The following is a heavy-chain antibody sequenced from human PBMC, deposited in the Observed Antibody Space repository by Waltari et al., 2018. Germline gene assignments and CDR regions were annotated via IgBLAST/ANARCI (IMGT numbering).Heavy chain of an antibody. CDR1: GGTFSSYA. D-gene: IGHD3-10*01. V-gene: IGHV1-69*01. Sequence: QVQLVQSGAEVKKPGYSVKFSCKASGGTFSSYAISWVRQAPGQGLDWMGGSIPSFGKANDAQKFQGRVTITADESTSTAYRELSSLRSEDTAVYYCARDRWFGELTWFDPWGQGTLVTVSA. CDR2: SIPSFGKA. CDR3: ARDRWFGELTWFDP. J-gene: IGHJ5*02.